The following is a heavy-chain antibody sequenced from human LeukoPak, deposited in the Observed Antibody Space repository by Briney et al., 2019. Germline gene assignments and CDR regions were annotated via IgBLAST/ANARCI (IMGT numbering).Heavy chain of an antibody. CDR1: GFTFSSYG. V-gene: IGHV3-7*01. CDR2: IRPDGSAK. D-gene: IGHD6-13*01. J-gene: IGHJ6*03. CDR3: ARWQQPDRLLAYYYMDV. Sequence: GGSLRLSCAASGFTFSSYGMSWVRQAPGKGLEWLANIRPDGSAKFYVDSVKGRFTISRDNAENSLYLQMNSLRGEDTAVYYRARWQQPDRLLAYYYMDVWGKGTTVTVSS.